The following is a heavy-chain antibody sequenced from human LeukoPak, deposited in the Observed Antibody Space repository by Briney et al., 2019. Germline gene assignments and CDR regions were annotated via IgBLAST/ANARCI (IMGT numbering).Heavy chain of an antibody. V-gene: IGHV4-34*01. D-gene: IGHD6-19*01. J-gene: IGHJ4*02. CDR3: ARGGDSGWYYDY. Sequence: WIGEINHSGSTNYNPSLKSRVTISVDTSKNQFSLKLSSVTAADTAVYYCARGGDSGWYYDYWGQGTLVTVSS. CDR2: INHSGST.